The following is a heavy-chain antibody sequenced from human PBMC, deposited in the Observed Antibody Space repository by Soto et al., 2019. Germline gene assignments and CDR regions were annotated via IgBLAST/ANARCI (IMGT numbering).Heavy chain of an antibody. CDR2: INPNSGGT. Sequence: XSVKVSFKASGYTFTGYYMHLLRHAPGQGLEWRGWINPNSGGTNYAQKFQGWVTMTRDTSISTAYMELSRLRSDDTAVYYCARGGELRPDYYYYGMDVWGQGTTVTAP. J-gene: IGHJ6*02. CDR1: GYTFTGYY. D-gene: IGHD1-26*01. V-gene: IGHV1-2*04. CDR3: ARGGELRPDYYYYGMDV.